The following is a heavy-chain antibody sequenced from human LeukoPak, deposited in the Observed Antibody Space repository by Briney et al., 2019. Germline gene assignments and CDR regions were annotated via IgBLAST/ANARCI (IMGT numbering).Heavy chain of an antibody. CDR1: GGSFSGYY. Sequence: SSETLSLTCAVYGGSFSGYYWSWIRQPPGKGLEWIGEINHSGSTNYNPSLKSRVTISVDTSKNQFSLKLSSVTAADTAVYYCARGYIVGYDFWSGYSRYYFDYWGQGTLVTVSS. D-gene: IGHD3-3*01. J-gene: IGHJ4*02. CDR3: ARGYIVGYDFWSGYSRYYFDY. CDR2: INHSGST. V-gene: IGHV4-34*01.